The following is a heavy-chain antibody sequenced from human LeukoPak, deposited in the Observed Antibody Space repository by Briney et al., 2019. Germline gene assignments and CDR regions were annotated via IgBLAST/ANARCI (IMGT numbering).Heavy chain of an antibody. V-gene: IGHV3-23*01. CDR2: ISGSGGST. D-gene: IGHD3-9*01. CDR1: GFTVSSKY. J-gene: IGHJ4*02. Sequence: GGSLRLSCAASGFTVSSKYMSWVRQAPGKGLEWVSAISGSGGSTYYADSVKGRFTISRDNSKNTLYLQMNSLRAEDTAVYYCAKASPYDILTGYYLYYFDYWGQGTLVTVSS. CDR3: AKASPYDILTGYYLYYFDY.